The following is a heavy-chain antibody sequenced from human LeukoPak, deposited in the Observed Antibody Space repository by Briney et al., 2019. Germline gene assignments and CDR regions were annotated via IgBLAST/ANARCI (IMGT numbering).Heavy chain of an antibody. CDR2: ISSSSSTI. V-gene: IGHV3-48*01. J-gene: IGHJ6*03. CDR3: ANPVLRFLGVGYMDV. Sequence: GGSLRLSCAASGFTFSSYSMNWVRQAPGKGLEWVSYISSSSSTIYYADSVKGRFTISRDNAKNSLYLQMNSLRAEDTAVYYCANPVLRFLGVGYMDVWGKGTTVTVSS. CDR1: GFTFSSYS. D-gene: IGHD3-3*01.